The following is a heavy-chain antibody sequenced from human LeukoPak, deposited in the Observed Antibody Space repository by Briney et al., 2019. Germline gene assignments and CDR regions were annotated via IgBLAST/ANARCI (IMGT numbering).Heavy chain of an antibody. J-gene: IGHJ4*02. CDR3: AKGYSGSYSAFDY. CDR2: ISSSGDST. CDR1: GFTFSSYA. D-gene: IGHD1-26*01. V-gene: IGHV3-23*01. Sequence: GGSLRLSCAASGFTFSSYAMIWVRQAPGKGLQWVSTISSSGDSTYYADSVKGRFTISRDNSKNTLYLQMNSLRAEDTAVYFCAKGYSGSYSAFDYWGQGTLVTVSS.